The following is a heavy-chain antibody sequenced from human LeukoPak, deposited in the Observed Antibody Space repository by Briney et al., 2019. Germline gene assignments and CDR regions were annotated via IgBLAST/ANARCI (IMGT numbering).Heavy chain of an antibody. CDR3: AKDAYSRGDY. CDR1: GFTFDDYA. J-gene: IGHJ4*02. CDR2: ISWNSGSI. Sequence: GGSLRLSCAASGFTFDDYAMPWVRQAPGKGLEWVSGISWNSGSIGYADSVKGRFTISRDNAKNSLYLQMNSLRGDDTALYYCAKDAYSRGDYWGQGTLVTVSS. V-gene: IGHV3-9*01. D-gene: IGHD2-21*01.